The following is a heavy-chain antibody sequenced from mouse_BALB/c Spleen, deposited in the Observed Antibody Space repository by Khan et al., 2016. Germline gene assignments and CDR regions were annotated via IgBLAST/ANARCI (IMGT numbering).Heavy chain of an antibody. V-gene: IGHV14-3*02. CDR1: GFNIKDTY. D-gene: IGHD2-4*01. J-gene: IGHJ3*01. CDR2: IDPANGNT. CDR3: ATMITCAY. Sequence: VQLTQSGAELVKPGASVKLSCTASGFNIKDTYMHWVKQRPEQGLEWIGRIDPANGNTKYDPKFQGKATITADTSSNTVYLQLSSLTSEDTAGEYCATMITCAYWGQGTLVTVSA.